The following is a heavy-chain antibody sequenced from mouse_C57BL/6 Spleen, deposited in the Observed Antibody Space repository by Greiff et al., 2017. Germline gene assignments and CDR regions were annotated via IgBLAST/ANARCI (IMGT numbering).Heavy chain of an antibody. CDR1: GYTFTSYW. CDR3: AREGVLRNAMDY. CDR2: IDPSDSYT. D-gene: IGHD1-1*01. Sequence: QVQLQQPGAELVMPGASVKLSCKASGYTFTSYWMHWVKQRPGQGLEWIGEIDPSDSYTNYNQKFKGKSTFTVDKSSSTAYMQLSSLTSEDSAVYYCAREGVLRNAMDYWGQGTSVTVSS. J-gene: IGHJ4*01. V-gene: IGHV1-69*01.